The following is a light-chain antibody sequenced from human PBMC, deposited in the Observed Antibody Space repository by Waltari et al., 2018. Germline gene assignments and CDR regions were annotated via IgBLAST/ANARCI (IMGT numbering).Light chain of an antibody. CDR2: DAS. CDR1: RAIASN. J-gene: IGKJ2*01. CDR3: QQFNTGYS. Sequence: EIVMTQSPATLSVSPGGGATLSCRASRAIASNVAWYQQRPGQPLRLLIFDASTRATGIPERFSGIWSGPEFTLTISSLQSEDSAVYFCQQFNTGYSFGQGTKLEI. V-gene: IGKV3-15*01.